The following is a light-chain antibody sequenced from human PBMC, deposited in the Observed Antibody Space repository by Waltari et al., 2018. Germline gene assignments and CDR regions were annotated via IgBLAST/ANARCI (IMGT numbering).Light chain of an antibody. V-gene: IGKV1-6*01. CDR2: RAS. CDR3: QQAYSYPFT. Sequence: IQMTQSPSSLSASVEDTVTITCQASQGIGNNLNWYQQKPGKAPKLLIYRASNLQSGIPSRFSGSGSGTDFTLTINSLQPEDFATYYCQQAYSYPFTFGPGTKLDIK. J-gene: IGKJ3*01. CDR1: QGIGNN.